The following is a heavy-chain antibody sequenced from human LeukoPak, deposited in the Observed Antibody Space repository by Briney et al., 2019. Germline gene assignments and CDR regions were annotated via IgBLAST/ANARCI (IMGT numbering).Heavy chain of an antibody. J-gene: IGHJ4*02. CDR2: ISGSGGST. V-gene: IGHV3-23*01. CDR3: AKSGSSWYFYGFDY. CDR1: GFTFSSYA. Sequence: GRSLRLSCAASGFTFSSYAMSWVRQAPGKGLEWVSAISGSGGSTYYADSVKGRFTISRDNSKNTLYLQMNSLRAEDTAVYYCAKSGSSWYFYGFDYWGQGTLVTVSS. D-gene: IGHD6-13*01.